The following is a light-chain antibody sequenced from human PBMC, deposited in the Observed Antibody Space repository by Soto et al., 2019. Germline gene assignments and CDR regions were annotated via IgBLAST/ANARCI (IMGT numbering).Light chain of an antibody. CDR1: QSVSNSY. J-gene: IGKJ1*01. V-gene: IGKV3-20*01. CDR3: QQYGISPWT. Sequence: EIGLTQSPGTLSLSPGERATLSCRASQSVSNSYIAWYQQKPGQAPRLLIYGASSRAPGIPDRFAGSGSGADFTLTITRLEPEDFAVFYCQQYGISPWTFGQGTKVEIK. CDR2: GAS.